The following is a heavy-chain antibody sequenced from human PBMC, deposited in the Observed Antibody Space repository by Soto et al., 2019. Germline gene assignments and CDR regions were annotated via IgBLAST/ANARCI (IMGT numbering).Heavy chain of an antibody. CDR2: LYYSGNT. CDR1: AGSISPFY. J-gene: IGHJ4*02. CDR3: ARVGGVAARTFDY. V-gene: IGHV4-59*01. Sequence: SETLSLTCTVSAGSISPFYWSWVRQPPGKGLGWIGYLYYSGNTNYNPSLKSRVTISVDASKNQVSLRLTSVTAADTAVYYCARVGGVAARTFDYWGQGTVVTVSS. D-gene: IGHD2-15*01.